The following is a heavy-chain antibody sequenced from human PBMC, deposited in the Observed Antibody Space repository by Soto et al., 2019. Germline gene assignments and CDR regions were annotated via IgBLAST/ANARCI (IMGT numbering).Heavy chain of an antibody. Sequence: EVHLLESGGGLVQPGGSLRLSCAASGFTFSNHAMSWVRQTPGEGLEWVSGISFSGDNTYYADSVRGRFTVSRDNSKSKLYLRRNSLRAEGTAVYYCAKRLDLFGVKKLSPDADYGGQGTLVTVSS. CDR2: ISFSGDNT. V-gene: IGHV3-23*01. J-gene: IGHJ4*02. CDR1: GFTFSNHA. D-gene: IGHD3-16*01. CDR3: AKRLDLFGVKKLSPDADY.